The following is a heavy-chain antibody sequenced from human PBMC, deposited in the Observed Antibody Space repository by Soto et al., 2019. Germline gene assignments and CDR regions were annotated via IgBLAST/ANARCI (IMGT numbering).Heavy chain of an antibody. V-gene: IGHV4-59*01. D-gene: IGHD6-13*01. Sequence: PSETLSLTCTVSGGSISSYYWSWIRQPPGKGLEWIGYIYFSGSTNYNPSLKSRVTISVDTSKNQFSLKLSSVTAADTAVYYCARVRIAAAESWFDPWGQGTLVTVSS. CDR3: ARVRIAAAESWFDP. CDR1: GGSISSYY. CDR2: IYFSGST. J-gene: IGHJ5*02.